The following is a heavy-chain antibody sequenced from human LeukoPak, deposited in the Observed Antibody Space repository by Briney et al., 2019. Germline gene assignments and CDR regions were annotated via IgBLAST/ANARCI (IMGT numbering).Heavy chain of an antibody. CDR2: IKQDGSHK. V-gene: IGHV3-7*05. Sequence: GGSLRLSCAASGFTFTTYWMSWVRQAPGKGLEWVANIKQDGSHKYYVDSVKGRFTISRDNAKNSMYLQVNSLRAEDTAVYYCARGFDANYGFDIWGQGTMVTVSS. J-gene: IGHJ3*02. CDR3: ARGFDANYGFDI. D-gene: IGHD2/OR15-2a*01. CDR1: GFTFTTYW.